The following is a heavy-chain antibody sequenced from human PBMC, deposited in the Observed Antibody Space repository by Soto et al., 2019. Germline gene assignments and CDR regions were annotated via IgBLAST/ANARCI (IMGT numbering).Heavy chain of an antibody. V-gene: IGHV3-11*05. CDR1: GFTFGDSY. J-gene: IGHJ6*02. D-gene: IGHD3-10*01. Sequence: PGGSLRLSCAGSGFTFGDSYMSWIRQAPGKGLEWLSYISPGSRYPAYADSVKGRFTISRDNSKNTLYLQMNSLRAEDTAVYYCAKAVLPVYYYGMDVWGQGTTVTVSS. CDR2: ISPGSRYP. CDR3: AKAVLPVYYYGMDV.